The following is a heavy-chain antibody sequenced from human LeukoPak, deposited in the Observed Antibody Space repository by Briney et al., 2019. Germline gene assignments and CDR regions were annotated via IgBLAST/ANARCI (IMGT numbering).Heavy chain of an antibody. V-gene: IGHV4-59*08. CDR2: IYYSGST. CDR3: ARLTGIAAAGDY. Sequence: PSETLSLTCTVSGRSITSYYWSWIRQPPGKGLEWIGYIYYSGSTNYNPSLKSRVTISVDTSKNQFSLKLSSVTAADTAVYYCARLTGIAAAGDYRGQGTLVTVSS. D-gene: IGHD6-13*01. J-gene: IGHJ4*02. CDR1: GRSITSYY.